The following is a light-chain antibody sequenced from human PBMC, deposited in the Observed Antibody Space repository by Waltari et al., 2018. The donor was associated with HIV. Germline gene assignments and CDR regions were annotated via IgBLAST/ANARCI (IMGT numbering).Light chain of an antibody. CDR2: SNN. CDR3: AAWDDSLKGYV. V-gene: IGLV1-44*01. CDR1: STHIGKTT. Sequence: QSVLTQLPSASGTPGRRLTISISGRSTHIGKTTRNSYQQLPGTAPKLLIHSNNQRPSGVPDRCSGSKSGTSASLAISGLQSEDEADYYCAAWDDSLKGYVFGPGTEVSVL. J-gene: IGLJ1*01.